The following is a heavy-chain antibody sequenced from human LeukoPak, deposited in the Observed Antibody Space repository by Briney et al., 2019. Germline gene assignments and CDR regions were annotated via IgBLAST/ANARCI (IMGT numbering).Heavy chain of an antibody. D-gene: IGHD3-22*01. J-gene: IGHJ4*02. V-gene: IGHV3-74*01. CDR3: ARSWPNYYDSSGFDY. Sequence: GGSLRLSCAVSGFTFSSYWMHWVRQAPGKGLVWVSRINTDGSSTSYADSVKGRFTISGDNAKNTLYLQMNSLRAEDTAVYYCARSWPNYYDSSGFDYWGQGTLVTVSS. CDR1: GFTFSSYW. CDR2: INTDGSST.